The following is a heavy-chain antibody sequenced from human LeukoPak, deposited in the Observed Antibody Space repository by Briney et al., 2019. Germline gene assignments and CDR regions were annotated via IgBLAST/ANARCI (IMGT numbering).Heavy chain of an antibody. Sequence: ASVKVSCKASGYTFTSYGISWVRQAPGQGLEWMGWISAYNGNTSYAQKLQGRVTMTTDTSTSTAYMELRSLRSDDTAVYYCARDEGGGAMVRGVTAYYYGMDVWGKGTTVTVSS. V-gene: IGHV1-18*04. CDR3: ARDEGGGAMVRGVTAYYYGMDV. D-gene: IGHD3-10*01. CDR2: ISAYNGNT. J-gene: IGHJ6*04. CDR1: GYTFTSYG.